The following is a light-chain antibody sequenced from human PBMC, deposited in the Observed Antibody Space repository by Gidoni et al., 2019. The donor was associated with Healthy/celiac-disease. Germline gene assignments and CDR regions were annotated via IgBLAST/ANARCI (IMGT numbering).Light chain of an antibody. Sequence: EIVLTQSPGTLSLSPGERATLYCRASQSVSSSYLAWYQQKPGQAPRLLIYGASRRATGIPDRFSGSGSVTDFTLTISILEPEDFALYYCQQYGSSPWTFGQXTKVEIK. CDR1: QSVSSSY. CDR2: GAS. J-gene: IGKJ1*01. V-gene: IGKV3-20*01. CDR3: QQYGSSPWT.